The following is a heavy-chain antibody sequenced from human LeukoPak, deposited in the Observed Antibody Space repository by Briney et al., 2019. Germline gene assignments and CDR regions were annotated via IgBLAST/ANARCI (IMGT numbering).Heavy chain of an antibody. CDR2: ISGSGGST. Sequence: PGGSLRLSCAASGFTFSSYAMSWVRQAPGKGLEWVSAISGSGGSTYYADSVKGRFTISRDNPKNTLYLQMNSLRAEDTAVYYCAKDRARDGYNRAPISYFDYWGQGTLVTVSS. J-gene: IGHJ4*02. CDR1: GFTFSSYA. CDR3: AKDRARDGYNRAPISYFDY. V-gene: IGHV3-23*01. D-gene: IGHD5-24*01.